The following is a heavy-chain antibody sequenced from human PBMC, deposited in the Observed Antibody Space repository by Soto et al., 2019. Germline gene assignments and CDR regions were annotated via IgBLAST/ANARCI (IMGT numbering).Heavy chain of an antibody. CDR3: AKRGYYYDSSGYYDY. CDR1: GFTFSSYA. CDR2: ISGSGGST. V-gene: IGHV3-23*01. D-gene: IGHD3-22*01. Sequence: GGSLRLSCAASGFTFSSYAMSWVRRAPGKGLEWVSAISGSGGSTYYADSVKGRFTISRDNSKNTLYLQMNSLRAEDTAVYYCAKRGYYYDSSGYYDYWGQGTLVTVSS. J-gene: IGHJ4*02.